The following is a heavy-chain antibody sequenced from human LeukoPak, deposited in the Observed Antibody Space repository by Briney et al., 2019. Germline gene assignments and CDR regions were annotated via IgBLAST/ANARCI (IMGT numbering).Heavy chain of an antibody. Sequence: PSETLSLTCTVSGGSISSHYWSWIRQPPEKGLEWIGYIYYSGNTNYNPALKSRLTISVDTSKNQFSLRLTSVTAADTAMYYCARDYYDSRGEAVDIWGQGTMVTVSS. CDR1: GGSISSHY. CDR3: ARDYYDSRGEAVDI. CDR2: IYYSGNT. J-gene: IGHJ3*02. D-gene: IGHD3-22*01. V-gene: IGHV4-59*11.